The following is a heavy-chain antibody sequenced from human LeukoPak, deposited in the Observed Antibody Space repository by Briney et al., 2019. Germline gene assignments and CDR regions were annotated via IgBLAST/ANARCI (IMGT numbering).Heavy chain of an antibody. J-gene: IGHJ3*02. D-gene: IGHD4-17*01. CDR1: GGSISSYY. CDR3: ARAYGPSGGAYDI. Sequence: PSENLSLTCTVSGGSISSYYWSWIRQPPGKGLEWIGYIYYSGSTNYNPSLKSRVTISVDTSKNQFSLKLSSVTAADTAVYYCARAYGPSGGAYDIWGQGTMVTVSS. V-gene: IGHV4-59*08. CDR2: IYYSGST.